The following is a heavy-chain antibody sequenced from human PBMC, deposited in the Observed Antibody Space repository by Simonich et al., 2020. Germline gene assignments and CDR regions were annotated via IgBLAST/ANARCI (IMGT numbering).Heavy chain of an antibody. V-gene: IGHV3-7*01. Sequence: EVQLVESGGGLVQPGGSLRLSCAASGFTFSSYWMSWVRQAPGKGLGWWANRKQDGSEKYYVDSVKGRFTISRDNAKNSLYLQMNSLRAEDTAVYYCARDGLGTAYYYYMDVWGKGTTVTVSS. CDR1: GFTFSSYW. D-gene: IGHD7-27*01. CDR3: ARDGLGTAYYYYMDV. CDR2: RKQDGSEK. J-gene: IGHJ6*03.